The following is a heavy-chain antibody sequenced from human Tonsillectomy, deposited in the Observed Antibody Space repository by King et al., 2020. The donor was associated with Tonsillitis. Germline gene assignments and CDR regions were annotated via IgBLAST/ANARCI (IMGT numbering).Heavy chain of an antibody. V-gene: IGHV5-51*01. CDR2: IFPGDSDT. D-gene: IGHD2-15*01. J-gene: IGHJ5*01. Sequence: VQLVESGAEIKKPGESLKISCKDSGYNFNVYWIAWVRQVPGQGLEWMGTIFPGDSDTRYSPSFQGQVTMSVDQSNNTAHLQWNRLKASDTAIYYCARMSAGGYNWFDSWGQGTLVTVSS. CDR1: GYNFNVYW. CDR3: ARMSAGGYNWFDS.